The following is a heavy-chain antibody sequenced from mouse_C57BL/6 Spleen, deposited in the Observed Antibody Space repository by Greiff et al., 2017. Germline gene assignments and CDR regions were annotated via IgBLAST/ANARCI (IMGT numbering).Heavy chain of an antibody. CDR1: GYAFSSYW. J-gene: IGHJ2*01. CDR2: IYPGDGDT. D-gene: IGHD1-1*01. CDR3: ARDYGSREYFDY. Sequence: QVQLQQSGAELVKPGASVKISCKASGYAFSSYWMNWVKQRPGKGLEWIGQIYPGDGDTNYNGKFKGKATLTADKSSSTAYMQLSSLTSEDSAVXFCARDYGSREYFDYWGQGTTLTVSS. V-gene: IGHV1-80*01.